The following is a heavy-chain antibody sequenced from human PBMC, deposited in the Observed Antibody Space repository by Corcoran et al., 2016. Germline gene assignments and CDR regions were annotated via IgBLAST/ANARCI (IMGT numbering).Heavy chain of an antibody. CDR1: GGSISSSNW. CDR3: ARVTAMAKGTQFWYFDL. Sequence: QVQLQESGPGLVKPSGTLSLTCAVSGGSISSSNWWSGVRQPPGKGLEWIGEIYHSGSTNYNPSLKSRVTISVDKSKNQFSLKLSSVTAADTAVDYCARVTAMAKGTQFWYFDLWGRGTLVTVSS. CDR2: IYHSGST. D-gene: IGHD5-18*01. J-gene: IGHJ2*01. V-gene: IGHV4-4*02.